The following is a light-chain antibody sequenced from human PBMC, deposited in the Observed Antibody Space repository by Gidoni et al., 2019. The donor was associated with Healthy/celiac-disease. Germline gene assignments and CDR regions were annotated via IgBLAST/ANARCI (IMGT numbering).Light chain of an antibody. Sequence: SSELTQAPAVSVALGQTVRITCQGDSLRSYYASWYQQKPGQAPVLVIYGKNNRPSGSPDRFSGSSSGNTASLTITGAQAEDEADYYCNSRDSSGNHLVFGTGTKVTVL. V-gene: IGLV3-19*01. J-gene: IGLJ1*01. CDR3: NSRDSSGNHLV. CDR1: SLRSYY. CDR2: GKN.